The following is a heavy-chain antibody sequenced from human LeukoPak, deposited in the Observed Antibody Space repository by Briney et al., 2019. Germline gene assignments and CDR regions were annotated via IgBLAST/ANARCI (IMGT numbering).Heavy chain of an antibody. J-gene: IGHJ6*03. CDR3: ARDSAAYDFWSGPSYYYYYMDV. V-gene: IGHV4-30-4*08. Sequence: SETLSLTCTVSGGSISRADYYWSWIRQPPGKGLEWIGYIYYSGSTYYNPSLKSRVTMSVDTSKNQFSLKLSSVTAADTAVYYCARDSAAYDFWSGPSYYYYYMDVWGKGTTVTVSS. D-gene: IGHD3-3*01. CDR2: IYYSGST. CDR1: GGSISRADYY.